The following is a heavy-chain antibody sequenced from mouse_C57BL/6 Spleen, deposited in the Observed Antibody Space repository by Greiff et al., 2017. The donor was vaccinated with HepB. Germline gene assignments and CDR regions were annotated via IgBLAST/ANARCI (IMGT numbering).Heavy chain of an antibody. CDR3: ARGGLTRGYFDV. CDR1: GYAFSSHW. J-gene: IGHJ1*01. V-gene: IGHV1-80*01. CDR2: IYPGDGDT. D-gene: IGHD3-1*01. Sequence: QVHVKQSGAELVKPGASVKISCKASGYAFSSHWMNWVKQRPGKGLEWIGQIYPGDGDTNYNGKFKGKPTLTADKSSSTAYMQLSSLTSEDSAVYFCARGGLTRGYFDVWGQGTTVTVSS.